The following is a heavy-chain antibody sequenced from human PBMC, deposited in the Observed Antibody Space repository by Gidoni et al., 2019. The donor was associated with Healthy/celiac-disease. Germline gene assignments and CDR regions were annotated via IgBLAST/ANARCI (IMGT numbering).Heavy chain of an antibody. CDR1: GFTFSSSW. Sequence: EVQLVESGGGLVQPGGSLRLSCAASGFTFSSSWMSWVRQAPGKGLEWVANIKQDGSEKYYVDSVKGRFTISRDNAKNSLYLQMNSLRAEDTAVYYCILTPFRGGYWGQGTLVTVSS. CDR2: IKQDGSEK. V-gene: IGHV3-7*05. CDR3: ILTPFRGGY. D-gene: IGHD3-9*01. J-gene: IGHJ4*02.